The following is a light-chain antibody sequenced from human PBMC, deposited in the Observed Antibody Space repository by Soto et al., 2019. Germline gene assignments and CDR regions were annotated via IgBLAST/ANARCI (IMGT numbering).Light chain of an antibody. CDR2: GAS. V-gene: IGKV3-20*01. CDR3: QQYGNSPLP. J-gene: IGKJ4*01. CDR1: QSVRSTY. Sequence: EIVLTQSPGTLSLSPGERATLSCRASQSVRSTYLAWYQQKPGQAPRLLIYGASSRATGIPDRFSGSGSGHDFTLTISRLQPEDFASYYCQQYGNSPLPFGGGTXV.